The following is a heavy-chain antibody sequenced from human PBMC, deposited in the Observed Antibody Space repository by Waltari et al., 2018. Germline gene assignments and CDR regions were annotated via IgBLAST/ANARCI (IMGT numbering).Heavy chain of an antibody. CDR1: GGTFSSYA. Sequence: QVQLVQSGAEVKKPGSSVKVSCKASGGTFSSYAISWVRQAPGPGLEWMGGIIPIFVTANYAQKFQVRVTITTDESTSTAYMELSSLRSEDTAGYYCAREGIAAEKAFDIWGQGTMVTVSS. CDR3: AREGIAAEKAFDI. D-gene: IGHD6-13*01. J-gene: IGHJ3*02. V-gene: IGHV1-69*05. CDR2: IIPIFVTA.